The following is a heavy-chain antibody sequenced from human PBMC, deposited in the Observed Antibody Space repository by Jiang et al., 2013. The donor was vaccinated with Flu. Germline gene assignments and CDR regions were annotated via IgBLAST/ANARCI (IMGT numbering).Heavy chain of an antibody. J-gene: IGHJ4*02. D-gene: IGHD5-18*01. CDR2: ISGGGST. Sequence: EWVSAISGGGSTYYADSVKGRFTISRDNSKNTLYLQMNSLRAEDTAVYYCAKVKEYSYASSRPGYFDYWGQGTLVTVSS. V-gene: IGHV3-23*01. CDR3: AKVKEYSYASSRPGYFDY.